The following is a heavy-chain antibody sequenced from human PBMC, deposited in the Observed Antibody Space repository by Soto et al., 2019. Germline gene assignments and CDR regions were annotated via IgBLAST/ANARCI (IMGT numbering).Heavy chain of an antibody. V-gene: IGHV3-53*04. J-gene: IGHJ4*02. CDR2: IYSGGGT. D-gene: IGHD3-16*01. CDR1: GFTVSGNY. Sequence: GGSLRLSCAASGFTVSGNYMSWVRQAPGKGLEWVSAIYSGGGTYYADSVKGRFTISRHNSKNTLYLQMNSLKAEDTAVYYCKTFNPGYYFDDWGQGTLVTVSS. CDR3: KTFNPGYYFDD.